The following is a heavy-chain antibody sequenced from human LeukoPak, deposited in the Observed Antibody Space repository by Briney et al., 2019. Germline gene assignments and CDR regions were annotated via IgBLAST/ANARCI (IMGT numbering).Heavy chain of an antibody. J-gene: IGHJ4*02. CDR1: GYTFTSYD. Sequence: ASVKVSCKASGYTFTSYDINWVRQATGQGLEWMGWMNPNSGNTGYAQKFQGRVTMTRNTSISTAYMELSSLRSEDTAVYYCARGRNCSGGSCYRRGYYFDYWGQGTLVTVSS. CDR2: MNPNSGNT. D-gene: IGHD2-15*01. V-gene: IGHV1-8*01. CDR3: ARGRNCSGGSCYRRGYYFDY.